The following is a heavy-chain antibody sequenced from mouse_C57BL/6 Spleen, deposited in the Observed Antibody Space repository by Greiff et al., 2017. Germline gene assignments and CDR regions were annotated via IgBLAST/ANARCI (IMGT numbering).Heavy chain of an antibody. Sequence: QVQLQQPGAELVRPGTSVKLSCKASGYTFTSYWMHWVKQRPGQGLEWIGVIDPSDSYTNYNQKFKGKATLTADTSSSTAYMQLSSLTSEDSAVYYCASTGNYFDYWGQGTTLTVSS. CDR2: IDPSDSYT. D-gene: IGHD4-1*02. V-gene: IGHV1-59*01. CDR1: GYTFTSYW. J-gene: IGHJ2*01. CDR3: ASTGNYFDY.